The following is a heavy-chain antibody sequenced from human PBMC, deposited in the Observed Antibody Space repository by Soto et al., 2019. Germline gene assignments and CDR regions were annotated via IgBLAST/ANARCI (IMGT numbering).Heavy chain of an antibody. CDR3: ARFGTPSVLNWFDS. Sequence: PSETLSLTCTVSGGSISDDNYYWSWIRQLPGRGLEWIGYMSYSGSTYYNPSLKSRIVISVDTSRTQFSLRLTSVTAADTAMYYCARFGTPSVLNWFDSWGQGTLVTVSS. J-gene: IGHJ5*01. CDR1: GGSISDDNYY. V-gene: IGHV4-31*03. CDR2: MSYSGST. D-gene: IGHD6-13*01.